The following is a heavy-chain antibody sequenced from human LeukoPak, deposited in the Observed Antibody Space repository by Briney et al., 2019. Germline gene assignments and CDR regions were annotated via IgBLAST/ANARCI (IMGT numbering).Heavy chain of an antibody. Sequence: ASVNVSCKVSGYTLTELSMHWVRQAPGKGLEWMGGFDPEDGETIYAQKFQGRVTMTEDTSTDTAYMELSSLRSEDTAVYYCATLAVAGNWFDPWGQGTLVTVSS. J-gene: IGHJ5*02. CDR1: GYTLTELS. V-gene: IGHV1-24*01. D-gene: IGHD6-19*01. CDR2: FDPEDGET. CDR3: ATLAVAGNWFDP.